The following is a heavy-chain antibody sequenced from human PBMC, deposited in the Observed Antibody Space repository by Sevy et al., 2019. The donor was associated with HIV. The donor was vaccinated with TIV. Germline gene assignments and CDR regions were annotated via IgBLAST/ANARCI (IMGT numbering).Heavy chain of an antibody. Sequence: GESLKISCAASGFTFSSYAMSWVRQAPGKGLEWVSAISGSGGSTYYADSVKGRFTISRDNSKNTLYLQMNSLRAEDTAVYYCAKGASNRRHYYYYGMDVWGQGTTVTVSS. CDR1: GFTFSSYA. V-gene: IGHV3-23*01. CDR3: AKGASNRRHYYYYGMDV. J-gene: IGHJ6*02. D-gene: IGHD1-26*01. CDR2: ISGSGGST.